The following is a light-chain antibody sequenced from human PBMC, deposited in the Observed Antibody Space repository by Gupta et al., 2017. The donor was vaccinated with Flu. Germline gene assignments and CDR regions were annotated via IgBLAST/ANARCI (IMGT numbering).Light chain of an antibody. CDR3: SSYSNSITPSVV. Sequence: QSALTQPASVSGSPGQSITISCTGTSSDIGGYNYVSWYQQYPGKAPKLMIYEVSYRPSGVSNRFSASKSDNTASLTISGLQAEDEADYYCSSYSNSITPSVVFGGGTKVTVL. J-gene: IGLJ2*01. CDR1: SSDIGGYNY. CDR2: EVS. V-gene: IGLV2-14*01.